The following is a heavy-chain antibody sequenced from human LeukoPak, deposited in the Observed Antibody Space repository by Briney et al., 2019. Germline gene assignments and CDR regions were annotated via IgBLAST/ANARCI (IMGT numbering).Heavy chain of an antibody. CDR3: ASETGEYYYDSSGFNAFDI. J-gene: IGHJ3*02. Sequence: GGSLRLSCAASGFIFSSYAMSWVRQAPGKGLEWVSAISGSGGSTYYADSVKGRFTISRDNAKNSLYLQMNSLRAEDTAVYYCASETGEYYYDSSGFNAFDIWGQGTMVTVSS. V-gene: IGHV3-23*01. CDR1: GFIFSSYA. D-gene: IGHD3-22*01. CDR2: ISGSGGST.